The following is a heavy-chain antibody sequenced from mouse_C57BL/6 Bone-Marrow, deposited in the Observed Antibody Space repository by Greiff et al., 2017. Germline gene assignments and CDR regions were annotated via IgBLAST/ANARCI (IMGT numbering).Heavy chain of an antibody. CDR2: ISSGSSTI. CDR1: GFTFSDYG. D-gene: IGHD4-1*01. Sequence: EVQRVESGGGLVKPGGSLKLSCAASGFTFSDYGMHWVRQAPEKGLEWVAYISSGSSTIYYADTVKGLFTISRDNAKNTLFLQMTSLRSEDTAMYYCARRNWYYFDYWGQGTTLTVSS. CDR3: ARRNWYYFDY. V-gene: IGHV5-17*01. J-gene: IGHJ2*01.